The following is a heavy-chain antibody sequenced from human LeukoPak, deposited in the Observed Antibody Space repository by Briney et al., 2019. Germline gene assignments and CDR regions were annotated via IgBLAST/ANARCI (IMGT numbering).Heavy chain of an antibody. CDR1: GFTSSSYA. J-gene: IGHJ3*02. CDR2: ISGSGGST. CDR3: AKPVGGSYLLDAFDI. D-gene: IGHD1-26*01. V-gene: IGHV3-23*01. Sequence: PGGSLRPSCAASGFTSSSYAMSWVRQAPGKELEWVSAISGSGGSTYYADSVKGRFTISRDNSKNTLYLQMNSLRAEDTAVYYCAKPVGGSYLLDAFDIWGQGTMVTVSS.